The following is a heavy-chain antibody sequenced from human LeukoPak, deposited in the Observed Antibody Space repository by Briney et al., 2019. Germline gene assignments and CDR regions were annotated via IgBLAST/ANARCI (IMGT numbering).Heavy chain of an antibody. Sequence: GESLKISCKGSGYSFTSYWIGWVRQMTGRGLEWMGIIYPGDSDTRYSRSFQGQVTISVDKSISTAYVQWSSLPASDTAMYYGARRVLDYFEEWGQGTLVAVSS. V-gene: IGHV5-51*01. CDR1: GYSFTSYW. D-gene: IGHD4/OR15-4a*01. J-gene: IGHJ4*02. CDR2: IYPGDSDT. CDR3: ARRVLDYFEE.